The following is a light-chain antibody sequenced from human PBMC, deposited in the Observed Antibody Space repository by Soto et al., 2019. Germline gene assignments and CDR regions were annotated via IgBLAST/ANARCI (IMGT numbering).Light chain of an antibody. CDR2: EVT. Sequence: QSALTQPHSASGSPGQSVTISCIGTSSDVGRYNFVSWYQHHPGKAPKLIIYEVTKRPSGVPDRFSGSKSGNTASLTVSGLQADDEADYFCSSYVGSNNYVFGTGTKVTVL. V-gene: IGLV2-8*01. CDR3: SSYVGSNNYV. J-gene: IGLJ1*01. CDR1: SSDVGRYNF.